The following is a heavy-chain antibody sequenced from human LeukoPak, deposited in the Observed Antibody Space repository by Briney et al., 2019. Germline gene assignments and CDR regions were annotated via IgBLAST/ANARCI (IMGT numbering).Heavy chain of an antibody. CDR3: ASRSRGSYTFDY. CDR1: VYTFTSYG. J-gene: IGHJ4*02. CDR2: ISAYNGNT. D-gene: IGHD1-26*01. V-gene: IGHV1-18*01. Sequence: ASVKVSCKASVYTFTSYGISWVRQPPGQGLEWMGWISAYNGNTNYAQKLQGRVTITTDTSTSTAYMELRSLRSDDTAVYYCASRSRGSYTFDYGGQGTLVSVS.